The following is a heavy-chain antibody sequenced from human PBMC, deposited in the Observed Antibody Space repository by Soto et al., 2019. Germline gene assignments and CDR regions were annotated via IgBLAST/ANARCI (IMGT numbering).Heavy chain of an antibody. Sequence: YCYWNHQPPGKGLEWIGSIYYSGSTYYNPSLKSRVTISVDTSKNQFSLKLSSVTAADTAVYYCERHGRSCYYDYWGQGTRVTVSS. J-gene: IGHJ4*02. CDR1: Y. D-gene: IGHD3-3*01. V-gene: IGHV4-39*01. CDR2: IYYSGST. CDR3: ERHGRSCYYDY.